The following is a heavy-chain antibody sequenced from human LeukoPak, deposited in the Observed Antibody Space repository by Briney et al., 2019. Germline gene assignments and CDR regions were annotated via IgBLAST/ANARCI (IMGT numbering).Heavy chain of an antibody. CDR3: ARGGSDIAMHPGGSSRLYYFDY. Sequence: ASVKVSCKASGYTFTGYYMHWVRQAPGQGLEWMGWINPNSGGTNYAQKFQGRVTMTRDTSISTAYMELSRLRSDDTAVYYCARGGSDIAMHPGGSSRLYYFDYWGQRTLASVSS. CDR1: GYTFTGYY. J-gene: IGHJ4*02. V-gene: IGHV1-2*02. CDR2: INPNSGGT. D-gene: IGHD5-18*01.